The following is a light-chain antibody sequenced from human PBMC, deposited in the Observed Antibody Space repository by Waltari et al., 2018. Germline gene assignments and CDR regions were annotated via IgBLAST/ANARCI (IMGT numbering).Light chain of an antibody. CDR2: AAS. J-gene: IGKJ3*01. CDR1: QSISDY. CDR3: QQSYTTPFT. Sequence: DIQMTQSPSSLSASIGHRVTITCRASQSISDYLNWYQQEPGEAPKLLIYAASSLQSGVPSRFSGSGSGADFTLTISSLQPEDFATYYCQQSYTTPFTFGPGTKVDI. V-gene: IGKV1-39*01.